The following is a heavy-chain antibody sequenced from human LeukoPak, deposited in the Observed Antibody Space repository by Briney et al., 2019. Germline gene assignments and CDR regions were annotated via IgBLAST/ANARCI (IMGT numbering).Heavy chain of an antibody. CDR1: GGSISSSSYC. Sequence: SETLSLTCTVSGGSISSSSYCWGWIRQPPGKGLEWIGSIYYSGSTYYNPSLKSRVTISVDTSKNQFSLKLSSVTAADTAVYYCASYRIRGGLGDFWSGPYYFDYWGQGTLVTVSS. CDR2: IYYSGST. J-gene: IGHJ4*02. D-gene: IGHD3-3*01. V-gene: IGHV4-39*07. CDR3: ASYRIRGGLGDFWSGPYYFDY.